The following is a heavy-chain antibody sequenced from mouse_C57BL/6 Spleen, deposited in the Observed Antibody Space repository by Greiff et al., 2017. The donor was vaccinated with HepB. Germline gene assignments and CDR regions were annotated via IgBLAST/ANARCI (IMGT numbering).Heavy chain of an antibody. V-gene: IGHV5-17*01. CDR2: ISSGSSTI. J-gene: IGHJ1*03. Sequence: EVHLVESGGGLVKPGGSLKLSCAASGFTFTDYGMHWVRQAPEKGLEWVAYISSGSSTIYYADTVKGRFTISRDNAKNTLFLQMTSLRSEDTAMYYCERGAGSWYCDVWGTGTTVTVSS. CDR1: GFTFTDYG. D-gene: IGHD4-1*01. CDR3: ERGAGSWYCDV.